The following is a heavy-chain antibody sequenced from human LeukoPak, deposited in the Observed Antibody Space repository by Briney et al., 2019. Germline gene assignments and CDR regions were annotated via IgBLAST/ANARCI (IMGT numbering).Heavy chain of an antibody. V-gene: IGHV1-69*13. CDR1: GGTFSSYA. Sequence: SVKVSCKASGGTFSSYAISWVRQAPGQGLEWMGGIIPIFGTANYAQKFQGRVTITADESTSTAYMELSSLRSEDSAVYYCARDDYDYVWGSYRYDHFDYWGQGTLVTVSS. CDR3: ARDDYDYVWGSYRYDHFDY. J-gene: IGHJ4*02. D-gene: IGHD3-16*02. CDR2: IIPIFGTA.